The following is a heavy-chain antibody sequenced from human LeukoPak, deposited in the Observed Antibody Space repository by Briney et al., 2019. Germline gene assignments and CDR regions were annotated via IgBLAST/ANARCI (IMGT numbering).Heavy chain of an antibody. CDR2: VSYDASNK. J-gene: IGHJ5*01. D-gene: IGHD1-26*01. V-gene: IGHV3-30*18. Sequence: SGGSLRLSCAVSGFTFSSYGMHWVRQAPGKGLEWVAVVSYDASNKFYTDSVKGRFTISRDNSKNTLYLQMNSLRAEDTAVYYCAKDGLTGSYLWWFDSWGQGTLVTVSP. CDR3: AKDGLTGSYLWWFDS. CDR1: GFTFSSYG.